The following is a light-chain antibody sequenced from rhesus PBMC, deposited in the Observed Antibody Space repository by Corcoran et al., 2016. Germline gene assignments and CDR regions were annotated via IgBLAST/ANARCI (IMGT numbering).Light chain of an antibody. CDR2: KAY. Sequence: DIQMTQSPSSLSASVGDTVTITCRASQGISSYLAWYQQIPGKDPRLLIYKAYTLQSGVPSRFSGGGSGTDFTLTISSLQPEDFATYYCQQHDSYPLTFGGGTKVAIK. J-gene: IGKJ4*01. CDR3: QQHDSYPLT. V-gene: IGKV1-25*01. CDR1: QGISSY.